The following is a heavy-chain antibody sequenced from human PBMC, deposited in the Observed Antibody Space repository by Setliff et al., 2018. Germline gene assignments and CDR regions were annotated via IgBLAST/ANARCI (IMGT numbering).Heavy chain of an antibody. CDR1: GDSFSNYA. CDR2: LIPMFGTP. CDR3: AREGVDTRSSTDYRYYMDV. Sequence: SVKVSCKASGDSFSNYAISWVRQAPGQGLEWMGGLIPMFGTPGYAQKLQDRVTITTDESTSTAYMEVGSLRTEDTAVYYCAREGVDTRSSTDYRYYMDVWGKGTTVTVSS. J-gene: IGHJ6*03. V-gene: IGHV1-69*05. D-gene: IGHD5-18*01.